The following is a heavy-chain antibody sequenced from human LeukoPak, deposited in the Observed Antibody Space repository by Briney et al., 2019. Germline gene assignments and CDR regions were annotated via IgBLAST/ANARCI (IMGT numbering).Heavy chain of an antibody. CDR1: GFTFSSYW. V-gene: IGHV3-7*03. D-gene: IGHD1-7*01. CDR3: AKPEPELRRYYYMDV. Sequence: PGGSLRLSCAASGFTFSSYWMSWVRQAPGKGLEWVANIKQDGSEKYYVDSVKGRFTISRDNAKNSLYLQMNSLRAEDTAVYYCAKPEPELRRYYYMDVWGKGTTVTVSS. J-gene: IGHJ6*03. CDR2: IKQDGSEK.